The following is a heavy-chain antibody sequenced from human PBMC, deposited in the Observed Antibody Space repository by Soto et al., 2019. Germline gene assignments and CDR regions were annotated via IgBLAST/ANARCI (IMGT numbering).Heavy chain of an antibody. D-gene: IGHD6-6*01. Sequence: QLQLQESGPGLVKPSETLSLICTVSGGSISSSSDWWGWVRQPPGKGLEWIASIYRSGATYYNPFLNSLVTVFVDSSKNQFSQKLTSVTAADTAVYYCARLAGSSFFTYWGQGTLVTVSS. V-gene: IGHV4-39*01. J-gene: IGHJ4*02. CDR2: IYRSGAT. CDR3: ARLAGSSFFTY. CDR1: GGSISSSSDW.